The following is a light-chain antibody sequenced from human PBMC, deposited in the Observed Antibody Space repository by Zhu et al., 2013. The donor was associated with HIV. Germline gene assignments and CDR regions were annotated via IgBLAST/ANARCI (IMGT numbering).Light chain of an antibody. CDR3: QAWDNNTVI. CDR2: LDV. CDR1: KLGDKY. Sequence: SYKLTQPPSVSVYPGQTASITCSGDKLGDKYACWYQQKPGQSPVLLIFLDVKRPSGIPERFSGSNSGNTATLTISGTQSMDEADYYCQAWDNNTVIFGGGTKLTVL. J-gene: IGLJ2*01. V-gene: IGLV3-1*01.